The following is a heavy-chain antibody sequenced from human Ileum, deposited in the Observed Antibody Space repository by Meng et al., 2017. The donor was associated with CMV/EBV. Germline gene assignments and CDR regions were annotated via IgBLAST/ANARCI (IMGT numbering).Heavy chain of an antibody. V-gene: IGHV3-7*01. Sequence: GESLKISCAASGFAFRTYWMTWVRQAPGKGLEWLANINPDGSDKDYVGSVRGRFTISRDNAKNSLNLQMNSLTVEDTAVYYCARSCSGGTCYLYFDYWGQGALVTVSS. CDR3: ARSCSGGTCYLYFDY. CDR2: INPDGSDK. J-gene: IGHJ4*02. CDR1: GFAFRTYW. D-gene: IGHD2-15*01.